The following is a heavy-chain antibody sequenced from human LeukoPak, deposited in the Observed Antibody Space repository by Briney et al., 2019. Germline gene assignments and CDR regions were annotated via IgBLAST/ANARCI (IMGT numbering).Heavy chain of an antibody. CDR3: ARVVTTVTTRTFNFYYYGLDV. D-gene: IGHD4-17*01. V-gene: IGHV3-20*04. Sequence: GGSLRLSCVASGFTFDDYGMTWVRQPPGKGLEWVSGINWNGDRKAYAASVKGRFTISRDNAKNSLFVQMNSLRAEDTALYFCARVVTTVTTRTFNFYYYGLDVWGQGTTVTVSS. CDR2: INWNGDRK. CDR1: GFTFDDYG. J-gene: IGHJ6*02.